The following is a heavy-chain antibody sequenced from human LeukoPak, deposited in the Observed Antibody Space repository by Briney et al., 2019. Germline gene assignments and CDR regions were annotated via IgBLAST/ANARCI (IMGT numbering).Heavy chain of an antibody. CDR2: IIPIFGTA. D-gene: IGHD3-22*01. J-gene: IGHJ6*03. CDR3: ASPKGGGYYYYYMDV. V-gene: IGHV1-69*05. CDR1: GGTFSSYA. Sequence: ASVKVSCKASGGTFSSYAISWVRQAPGQGLEWMGGIIPIFGTANYEQKFQGRGTITTDESTSTAYLELSSLRSEDTAVYYCASPKGGGYYYYYMDVWGKGTTGTVSS.